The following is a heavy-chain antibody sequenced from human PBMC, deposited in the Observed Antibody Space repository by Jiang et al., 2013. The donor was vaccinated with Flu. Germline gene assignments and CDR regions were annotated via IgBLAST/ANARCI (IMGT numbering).Heavy chain of an antibody. CDR1: GESFSDHY. D-gene: IGHD3-9*01. CDR3: ARLHTKRYFANLYHYYGMDV. Sequence: GSGLVKPSETLSLTCAVYGESFSDHYWTWIRQSPGKGLEWIGEINHSGIGKVIHGSTSYNPSLKSRVTISEDTSKNQFSLKLTSVTAADTAVYYCARLHTKRYFANLYHYYGMDVWGQGTTVTVSS. CDR2: INHSGIGKVIHGST. J-gene: IGHJ6*02. V-gene: IGHV4-34*01.